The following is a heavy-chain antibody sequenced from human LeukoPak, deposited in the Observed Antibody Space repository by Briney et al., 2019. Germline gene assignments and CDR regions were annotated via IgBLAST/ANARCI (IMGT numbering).Heavy chain of an antibody. J-gene: IGHJ4*02. CDR1: GFTFTSYC. V-gene: IGHV3-7*01. CDR3: ARDKIVGATLLDY. Sequence: PGGSLRLSCAASGFTFTSYCMTWVRQAPGKGLEWVANIKQDVSEKYYVDSVKDRFTISRDNAKNSVSLQMNSLRAEDTAVYYCARDKIVGATLLDYWGQGTLVTVSS. CDR2: IKQDVSEK. D-gene: IGHD1-26*01.